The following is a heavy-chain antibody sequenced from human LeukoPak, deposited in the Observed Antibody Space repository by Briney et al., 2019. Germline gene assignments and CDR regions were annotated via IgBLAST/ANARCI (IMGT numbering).Heavy chain of an antibody. V-gene: IGHV1-18*01. CDR1: GYTFTNYA. Sequence: ASVKASCKASGYTFTNYAISWLRQAPRQRLEWVGWISAYNGNTNYAQKLQRRVTMTTDKSTSTAYMDLRSLRSDDTAVYYCARVRNSGFRYVDSWGKRTMVTVSS. D-gene: IGHD5-12*01. CDR2: ISAYNGNT. CDR3: ARVRNSGFRYVDS. J-gene: IGHJ4*02.